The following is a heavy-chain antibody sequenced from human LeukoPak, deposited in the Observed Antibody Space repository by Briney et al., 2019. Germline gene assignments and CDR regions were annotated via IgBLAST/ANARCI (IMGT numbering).Heavy chain of an antibody. CDR1: GFTFSTYA. V-gene: IGHV3-23*01. Sequence: GGSLRLSCAASGFTFSTYAMSWVRQAPGTGLEWVSAISGSGGSTYYADSVKGRFTISRDKSKNTLYLQMNSLRAEDTAVYYCARGTYYYDSSGYQTLDYWGQGTLVTVSS. CDR2: ISGSGGST. D-gene: IGHD3-22*01. CDR3: ARGTYYYDSSGYQTLDY. J-gene: IGHJ4*02.